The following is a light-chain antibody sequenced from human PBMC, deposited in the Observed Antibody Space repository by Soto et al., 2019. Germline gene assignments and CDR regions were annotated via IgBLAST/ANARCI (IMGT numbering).Light chain of an antibody. CDR1: QDISSY. CDR2: DAS. J-gene: IGKJ4*01. Sequence: EIVLTQSPATLSLSPGERATHSCRASQDISSYLAWYQQKPGQAPRVLIYDASNRATGIPGRFSGSGSGTDFTLTISSLEPDDFAVYYCQQRSNWPLTFGGGTKVEI. CDR3: QQRSNWPLT. V-gene: IGKV3-11*01.